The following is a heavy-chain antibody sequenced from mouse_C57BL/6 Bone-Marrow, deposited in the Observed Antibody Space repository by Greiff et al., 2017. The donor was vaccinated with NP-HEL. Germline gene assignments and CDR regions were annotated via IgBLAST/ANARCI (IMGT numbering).Heavy chain of an antibody. CDR1: GFTFSDYY. J-gene: IGHJ1*03. V-gene: IGHV5-16*01. CDR2: INYDGSST. CDR3: ARDSDYYGSSLYWYFDV. Sequence: EVQVVESEGGLVQPGSSMKLSCTASGFTFSDYYMAWVRQVPEKGLEWVANINYDGSSTYYLDSLKSRFIISRDNAKNILYLQMSSLKSEDTATYYCARDSDYYGSSLYWYFDVWGTGTTVTVSS. D-gene: IGHD1-1*01.